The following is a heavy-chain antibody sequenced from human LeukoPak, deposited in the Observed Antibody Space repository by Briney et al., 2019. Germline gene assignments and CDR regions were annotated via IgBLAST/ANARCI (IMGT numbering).Heavy chain of an antibody. V-gene: IGHV3-23*01. CDR3: AKDRSYSGYEPLDY. CDR2: ISGSGGST. CDR1: GFTFSSYA. Sequence: GGSLRLSCAASGFTFSSYAMSWVRQAPGKGLEWVSAISGSGGSTYYADSVKGRFTISRDNSKNTLYLQMNSLRVEDTAMYYCAKDRSYSGYEPLDYWGQGTLVTVSS. D-gene: IGHD5-12*01. J-gene: IGHJ4*02.